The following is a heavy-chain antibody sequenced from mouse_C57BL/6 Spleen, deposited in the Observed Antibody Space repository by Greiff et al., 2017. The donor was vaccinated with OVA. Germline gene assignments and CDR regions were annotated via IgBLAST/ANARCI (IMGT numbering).Heavy chain of an antibody. Sequence: QVQLKESGPGILQPSQTLSLTCSFSGFSLSTFGMGVGWIRQPSGKGLEWLAHIWWDDDKYYNPALKSRLTISKDTSKNQVFLKIANVDTAETATYYCARSFITTVVDYFDYWGQGTTLTVSS. CDR1: GFSLSTFGMG. CDR3: ARSFITTVVDYFDY. D-gene: IGHD1-1*01. CDR2: IWWDDDK. V-gene: IGHV8-8*01. J-gene: IGHJ2*01.